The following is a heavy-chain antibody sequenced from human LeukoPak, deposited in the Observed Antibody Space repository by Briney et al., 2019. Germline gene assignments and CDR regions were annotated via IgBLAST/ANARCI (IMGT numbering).Heavy chain of an antibody. J-gene: IGHJ4*02. D-gene: IGHD6-19*01. CDR3: ARGSSSGRTDN. CDR1: GGSISSYY. Sequence: SETLSLTCTVSGGSISSYYWSWIRQPPGKGLEWIGYIYYSGSTNYNPSLKSRLTISVDTSMNQFSLRLSTVTAADTAVYYCARGSSSGRTDNWGQGTLVTVSS. CDR2: IYYSGST. V-gene: IGHV4-59*01.